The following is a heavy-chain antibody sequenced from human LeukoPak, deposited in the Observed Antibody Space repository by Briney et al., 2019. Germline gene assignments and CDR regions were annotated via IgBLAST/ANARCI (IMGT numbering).Heavy chain of an antibody. D-gene: IGHD6-13*01. J-gene: IGHJ4*02. Sequence: PSETLSLTCTVSGGSISSGDYYWSWIRQPPGKGLEWIGYIYYSGSTYYNPSLKSRVTISVDTSKNQFSLKLSSVTAADTAVYYCARVIAAAGTPDYWGQGTLVTVSS. CDR1: GGSISSGDYY. V-gene: IGHV4-30-4*01. CDR3: ARVIAAAGTPDY. CDR2: IYYSGST.